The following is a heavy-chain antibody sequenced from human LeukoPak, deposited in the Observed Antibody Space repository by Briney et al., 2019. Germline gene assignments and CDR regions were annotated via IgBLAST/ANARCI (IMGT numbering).Heavy chain of an antibody. D-gene: IGHD7-27*01. CDR2: IYYSGSP. CDR3: ASRKLGNDY. J-gene: IGHJ4*02. Sequence: PSETLSLTCTVSGGSITSSSYYWGWIRQPPGKGLEWIGSIYYSGSPYYNPSLKSRVTISLDTSKKQFSLKLSSVTAADTAVYYCASRKLGNDYWGQGTLVTVSS. CDR1: GGSITSSSYY. V-gene: IGHV4-39*07.